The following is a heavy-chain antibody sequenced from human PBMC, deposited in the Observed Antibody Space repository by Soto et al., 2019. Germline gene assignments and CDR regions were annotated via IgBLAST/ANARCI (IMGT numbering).Heavy chain of an antibody. CDR3: ARLPIDCSRTRCSRVALYYYGMDV. D-gene: IGHD2-2*01. CDR2: IDPSDSYT. CDR1: GYNFTSYW. Sequence: PGESLKISRNGSGYNFTSYWISLGRQMPGKGLGGVGRIDPSDSYTNYSPSFQGHVTISADKSISTAYLQWSSLKASDTAMYYCARLPIDCSRTRCSRVALYYYGMDVWGQGTTVTVSS. J-gene: IGHJ6*02. V-gene: IGHV5-10-1*01.